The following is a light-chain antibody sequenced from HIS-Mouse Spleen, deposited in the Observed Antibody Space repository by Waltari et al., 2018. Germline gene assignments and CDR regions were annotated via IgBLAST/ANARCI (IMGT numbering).Light chain of an antibody. J-gene: IGLJ3*02. CDR3: CSYAGSSTWV. CDR1: RRHVGGYNL. CDR2: EGS. V-gene: IGLV2-23*01. Sequence: QSALTQPASVAGSPGQSIPLPCTGTRRHVGGYNLVSWYQQHPGKAPKLRIYEGSKRPSGVSNRFSGSKSGNTASLTISGLQAEDEADYYCCSYAGSSTWVFGGGTKLTVL.